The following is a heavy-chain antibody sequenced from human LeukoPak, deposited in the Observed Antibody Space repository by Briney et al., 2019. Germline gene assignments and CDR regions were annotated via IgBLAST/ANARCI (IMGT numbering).Heavy chain of an antibody. CDR1: GGTFGSYA. CDR3: ARDPSMDPTYYYGSGSSD. D-gene: IGHD3-10*01. Sequence: GASVKVSCKASGGTFGSYAISWVRQAPGQGLEWMGRIIPILGIANYAQKFQGRVTITADKSTSTAYMELSSLRSEDTAVYYCARDPSMDPTYYYGSGSSDWGQGTLVTVSS. CDR2: IIPILGIA. V-gene: IGHV1-69*04. J-gene: IGHJ4*02.